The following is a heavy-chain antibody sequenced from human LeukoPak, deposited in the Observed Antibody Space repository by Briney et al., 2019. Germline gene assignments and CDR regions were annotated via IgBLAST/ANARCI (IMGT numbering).Heavy chain of an antibody. CDR2: INPNSGGT. V-gene: IGHV1-2*02. CDR3: ARDTGIAAPHGPDY. D-gene: IGHD6-13*01. CDR1: GYTFNGYY. J-gene: IGHJ4*02. Sequence: ASVKVSCKASGYTFNGYYMHWVRQAPGQGLEWMGWINPNSGGTNYAQKFQGRVTMTRDTSISTAYMELSRLRSDDTAVYYCARDTGIAAPHGPDYWGQGTLVTVSS.